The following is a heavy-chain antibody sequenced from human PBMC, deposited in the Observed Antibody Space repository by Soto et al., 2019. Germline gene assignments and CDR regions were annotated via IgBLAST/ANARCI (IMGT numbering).Heavy chain of an antibody. V-gene: IGHV4-59*01. CDR3: ARDQPGSPVFDRAFDI. D-gene: IGHD1-26*01. Sequence: SETLSLTCTISGASINSYYWSWIRQPPGKGLEWIGYMDYSGTKNNPSLKSRVTMSIDTSKNQFSLKLSTVTAADTAVYYCARDQPGSPVFDRAFDIWGQGTMVTVSS. CDR2: MDYSGT. CDR1: GASINSYY. J-gene: IGHJ3*02.